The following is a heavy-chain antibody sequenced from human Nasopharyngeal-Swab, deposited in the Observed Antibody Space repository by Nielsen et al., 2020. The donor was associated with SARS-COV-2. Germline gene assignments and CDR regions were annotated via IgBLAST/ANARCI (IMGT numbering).Heavy chain of an antibody. D-gene: IGHD4/OR15-4a*01. CDR2: IIPIFGTA. Sequence: SSVKVSCKASGGTFSSYPISWVRQAPGQGLEWMGGIIPIFGTANYAQKFQGRVTITADESTSTAYMELSSLGSEDTAVYYCASLGSMVHDAFDIWGQGTMVTVSS. J-gene: IGHJ3*02. V-gene: IGHV1-69*13. CDR3: ASLGSMVHDAFDI. CDR1: GGTFSSYP.